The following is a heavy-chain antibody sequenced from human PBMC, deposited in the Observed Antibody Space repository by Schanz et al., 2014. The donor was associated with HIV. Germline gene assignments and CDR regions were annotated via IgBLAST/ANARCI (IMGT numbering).Heavy chain of an antibody. CDR1: GYSFSAYY. D-gene: IGHD2-2*01. CDR2: INPNSGGS. J-gene: IGHJ2*01. CDR3: ARLGPIVVVPGPLAWYFDL. V-gene: IGHV1-2*02. Sequence: QVRLVQSGAEVKKPGASVKVSCKASGYSFSAYYMHWVRQAPGQGPEWMGWINPNSGGSKFAQKFKGRVTLTTDTSINTAYMEMTRLTSHDTAVYYCARLGPIVVVPGPLAWYFDLWGRGTLVTVSS.